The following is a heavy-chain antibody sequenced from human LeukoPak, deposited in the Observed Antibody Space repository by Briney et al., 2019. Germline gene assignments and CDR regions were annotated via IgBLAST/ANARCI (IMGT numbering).Heavy chain of an antibody. CDR1: GGSISSYY. CDR3: ARHRRHNYYGSGSYPCFDY. V-gene: IGHV4-59*08. Sequence: SETLSLTCTVSGGSISSYYWSWIRQPPGKGLEWIGYIYYSGSTNYNPSLKSRVTISLDTSKNQFSLKLSSVTAADTAVYYCARHRRHNYYGSGSYPCFDYWGQGTLVTVSS. D-gene: IGHD3-10*01. CDR2: IYYSGST. J-gene: IGHJ4*02.